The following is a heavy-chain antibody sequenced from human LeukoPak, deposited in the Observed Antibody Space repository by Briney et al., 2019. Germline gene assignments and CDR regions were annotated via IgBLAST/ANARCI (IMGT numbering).Heavy chain of an antibody. V-gene: IGHV4-59*01. Sequence: SETLSLTCTVSGGSISSYYWSWIRQPPGKGLEWIGYIYYSGSTNYNPSLKSRVTISVDTSKNQFSLKLSSVTAADTAVYYCATDQPRQYNWNYGSFDYWGQGTLVTVSS. CDR1: GGSISSYY. CDR3: ATDQPRQYNWNYGSFDY. J-gene: IGHJ4*02. D-gene: IGHD1-7*01. CDR2: IYYSGST.